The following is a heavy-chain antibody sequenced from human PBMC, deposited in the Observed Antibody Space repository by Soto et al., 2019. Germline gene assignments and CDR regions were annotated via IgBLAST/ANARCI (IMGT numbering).Heavy chain of an antibody. D-gene: IGHD2-15*01. CDR2: IYYSGST. Sequence: SETLSLTCTVSGGSISSYYWSWIRQPPGKGLEWIGYIYYSGSTNYNSSLKSRVTIAVDTSKNQSSLKLSSVTAADTAVYYCARGVPYGVVGNYYYMDVWGKGTTVTVSS. CDR1: GGSISSYY. V-gene: IGHV4-59*01. J-gene: IGHJ6*03. CDR3: ARGVPYGVVGNYYYMDV.